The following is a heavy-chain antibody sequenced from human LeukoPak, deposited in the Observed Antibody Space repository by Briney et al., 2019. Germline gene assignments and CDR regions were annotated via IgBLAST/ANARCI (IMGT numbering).Heavy chain of an antibody. CDR3: AREGNYYGSGSYYNSLHYYYYMDV. CDR1: GFTFSSYS. Sequence: GGSLRLSCVASGFTFSSYSMNWVRQAPGKGLEWVSSISSSSSYIYYADSVKGRFTISRDNAKNSLYLQMNSLRAEDTAVYYCAREGNYYGSGSYYNSLHYYYYMDVWGKGTTVTVSS. D-gene: IGHD3-10*01. V-gene: IGHV3-21*01. CDR2: ISSSSSYI. J-gene: IGHJ6*03.